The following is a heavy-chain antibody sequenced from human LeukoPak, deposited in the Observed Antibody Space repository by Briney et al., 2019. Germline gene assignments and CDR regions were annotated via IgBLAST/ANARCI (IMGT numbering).Heavy chain of an antibody. V-gene: IGHV3-23*01. CDR1: GFTFSSYA. CDR2: ISGSGGST. J-gene: IGHJ4*02. Sequence: PGGSLRLSCAASGFTFSSYAMSRVRQAPGKGLEWVSAISGSGGSTYYADSVKGRFTISRDNSKNTLYLQMNSLRAEDTAVYYCAKTGYCSGGSCYSGYSYGYYFDYWGQGTLVTVSS. CDR3: AKTGYCSGGSCYSGYSYGYYFDY. D-gene: IGHD2-15*01.